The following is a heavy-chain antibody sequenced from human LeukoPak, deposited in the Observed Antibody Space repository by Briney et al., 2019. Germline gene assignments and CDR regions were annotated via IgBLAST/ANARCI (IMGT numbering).Heavy chain of an antibody. J-gene: IGHJ6*03. Sequence: SVKVSCKASGGTFSSYAISWVRQAPGQGLEWMGGIIPIFGTANYAQKFQGRVTITADKSTSTAYMELSSLRSEDTAVYYCARDGTVTTYDYYMDVWGKGTTVTVSS. CDR3: ARDGTVTTYDYYMDV. CDR1: GGTFSSYA. V-gene: IGHV1-69*06. CDR2: IIPIFGTA. D-gene: IGHD4-17*01.